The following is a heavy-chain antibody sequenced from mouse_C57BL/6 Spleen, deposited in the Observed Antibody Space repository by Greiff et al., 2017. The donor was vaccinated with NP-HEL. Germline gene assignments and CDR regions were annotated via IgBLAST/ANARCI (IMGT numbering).Heavy chain of an antibody. Sequence: VQLKQSGAELVKPGASVKLSCTASGFNIKDYYMHWVKQRTEQGLEWIGRIDPEDGETKYAPKFQGKATITADTSSNTAYLQLSSLTSEDTAVYYCAILSYSKPHYYAMDYWGQGTSVTVSS. CDR3: AILSYSKPHYYAMDY. CDR1: GFNIKDYY. V-gene: IGHV14-2*01. J-gene: IGHJ4*01. D-gene: IGHD2-5*01. CDR2: IDPEDGET.